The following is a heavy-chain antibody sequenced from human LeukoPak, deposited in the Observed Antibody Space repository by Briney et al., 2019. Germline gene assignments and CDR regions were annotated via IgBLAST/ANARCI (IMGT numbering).Heavy chain of an antibody. CDR1: GGSISNYY. V-gene: IGHV4-59*08. CDR3: ARFGITVVRGGKYYFDY. CDR2: IYYSGAT. D-gene: IGHD3-10*01. Sequence: SETLSLTCTVSGGSISNYYWSWIRQPPGKGLEWIGHIYYSGATKYNPSLKSRTTISVDTSKNQLSLMLSSVTAADTAVYYCARFGITVVRGGKYYFDYWGQGTLVTVSS. J-gene: IGHJ4*02.